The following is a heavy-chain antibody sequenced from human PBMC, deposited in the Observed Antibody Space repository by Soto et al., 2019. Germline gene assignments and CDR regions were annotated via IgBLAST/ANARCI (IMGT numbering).Heavy chain of an antibody. D-gene: IGHD2-2*01. CDR1: GDSVSSNSAA. CDR3: ARAHMVVVPAAIGAPYYYYGMDV. V-gene: IGHV6-1*01. Sequence: SQTLSLTCAISGDSVSSNSAAWNWIRQSPSRGLEWLGRTYYRSKWYNDYAVSVKSRITINPDTSKNQFSLQLTSVTPEDTAVYYCARAHMVVVPAAIGAPYYYYGMDVWGQGTTVTVSS. J-gene: IGHJ6*02. CDR2: TYYRSKWYN.